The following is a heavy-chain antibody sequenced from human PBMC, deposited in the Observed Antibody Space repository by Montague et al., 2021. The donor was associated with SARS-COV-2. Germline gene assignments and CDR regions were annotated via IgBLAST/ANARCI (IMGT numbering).Heavy chain of an antibody. CDR3: IRSLEGRQECDSLTDYS. V-gene: IGHV3-49*04. CDR2: IRSKAYGGTT. D-gene: IGHD3-9*01. CDR1: GFTLGDYA. Sequence: SLRLSCAASGFTLGDYAMSWVRQTPGKGLEWVGFIRSKAYGGTTKYAASVRGRFTISRDDSKNIDYLQMHSLKIDDTAVYYCIRSLEGRQECDSLTDYSWGQGTLVTVSS. J-gene: IGHJ5*02.